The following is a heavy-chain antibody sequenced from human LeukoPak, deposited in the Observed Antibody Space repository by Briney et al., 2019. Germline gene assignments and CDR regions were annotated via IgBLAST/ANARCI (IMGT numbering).Heavy chain of an antibody. CDR1: GGTFSSYA. D-gene: IGHD2-2*01. CDR2: IIPIFGTA. CDR3: ARSSYLVVVPSRYYYYYMDV. J-gene: IGHJ6*03. V-gene: IGHV1-69*13. Sequence: GASVKVSCKASGGTFSSYAISWVRQAPGQGLEWMGGIIPIFGTANYAQKFQGRVTITADESTSTAYMELSSLRSEDTAVYYCARSSYLVVVPSRYYYYYMDVWGKGTTVTVSS.